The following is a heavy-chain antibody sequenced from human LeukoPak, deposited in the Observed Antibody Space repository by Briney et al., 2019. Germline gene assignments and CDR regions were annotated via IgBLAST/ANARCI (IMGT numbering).Heavy chain of an antibody. V-gene: IGHV3-33*01. Sequence: GRSLRLSCAASGFTFSNYGMHWVRQTPGKGLQWVAVIWGNGSEKYYADSVKGRFTISRDNSKNTLYLLMNSLRAEDTAVYYCATHYYDSRGYDVGYYFDYWGQGTLVTVSS. D-gene: IGHD3-22*01. CDR3: ATHYYDSRGYDVGYYFDY. CDR2: IWGNGSEK. CDR1: GFTFSNYG. J-gene: IGHJ4*02.